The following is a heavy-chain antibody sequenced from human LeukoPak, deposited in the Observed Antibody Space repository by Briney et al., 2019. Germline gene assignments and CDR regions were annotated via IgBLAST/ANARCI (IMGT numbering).Heavy chain of an antibody. V-gene: IGHV3-21*01. CDR1: GFTLSSYS. J-gene: IGHJ4*02. Sequence: GGPLRLSCAASGFTLSSYSMNWVRQAPGKGLEWVSSISSSSSYIYYADSVKGRFTISRDNAKNSLYLQMNSLRAEDTAVYYCARTASAGTRAFDYWGQGTLVTVSS. CDR3: ARTASAGTRAFDY. CDR2: ISSSSSYI. D-gene: IGHD1-1*01.